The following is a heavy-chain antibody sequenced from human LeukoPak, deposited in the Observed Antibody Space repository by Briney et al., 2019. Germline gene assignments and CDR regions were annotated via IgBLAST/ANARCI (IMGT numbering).Heavy chain of an antibody. Sequence: PGGSLRLSCAASGFTFNNYAMNWVRQAPGKGLEWVSHISPSGDSTYYADSVKGRLTISRDSSKNTLSLQMNSLRAEDTAVYYCAKIPKGGYFDSWGQGTLVTVST. CDR2: ISPSGDST. CDR1: GFTFNNYA. J-gene: IGHJ4*02. V-gene: IGHV3-23*01. CDR3: AKIPKGGYFDS. D-gene: IGHD2-2*01.